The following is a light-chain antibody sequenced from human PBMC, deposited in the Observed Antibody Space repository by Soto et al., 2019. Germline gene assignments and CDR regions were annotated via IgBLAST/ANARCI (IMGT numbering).Light chain of an antibody. J-gene: IGLJ3*02. V-gene: IGLV1-47*01. CDR3: ASWDDSLSGVV. CDR1: TSNLGSNF. CDR2: RNR. Sequence: QSVLTKPPSASGTPGQTVTISCSGSTSNLGSNFIYWYQQLPGAAPKLLISRNRQRPSGVPDRFSGSKSGTSGSLVISGLRSEDEADYHCASWDDSLSGVVFGGGTKLTVL.